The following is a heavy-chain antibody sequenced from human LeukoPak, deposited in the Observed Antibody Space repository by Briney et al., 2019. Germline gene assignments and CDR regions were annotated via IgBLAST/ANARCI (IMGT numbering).Heavy chain of an antibody. D-gene: IGHD6-19*01. Sequence: PSQTLSLTRTVSGDSINSGNYYWSWIRQAAGKGLEWIGRIHASGSTNYNPSLKSRVTISVDTSKNQFSLKLSSVTAADTAVYYCARRDSSGWPDYWGQGTLVTVSS. V-gene: IGHV4-61*02. CDR3: ARRDSSGWPDY. J-gene: IGHJ4*02. CDR2: IHASGST. CDR1: GDSINSGNYY.